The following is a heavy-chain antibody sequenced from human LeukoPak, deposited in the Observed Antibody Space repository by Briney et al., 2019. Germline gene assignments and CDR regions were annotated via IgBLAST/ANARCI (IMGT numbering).Heavy chain of an antibody. J-gene: IGHJ4*02. CDR3: ARFHSSPFDY. D-gene: IGHD6-13*01. Sequence: ASVKVSCKASGYTFTGYYMHWVRQAPGQGLEWMGWINTNTGNPTYAQGFTGRFVFSLDTSVSTAYLQISSLKAEDTAVYYCARFHSSPFDYWGQGTLVTVSS. CDR1: GYTFTGYY. CDR2: INTNTGNP. V-gene: IGHV7-4-1*02.